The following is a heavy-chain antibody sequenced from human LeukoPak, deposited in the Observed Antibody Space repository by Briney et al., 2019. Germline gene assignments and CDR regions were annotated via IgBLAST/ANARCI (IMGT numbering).Heavy chain of an antibody. D-gene: IGHD3-3*01. CDR3: ARDSAYYDFWSGYPESDY. V-gene: IGHV1-18*01. CDR1: GYTFTSYG. Sequence: ASVKVSCKASGYTFTSYGISWVRQAPGQGLEWMGWISAYNGNTNYAQKLQGRVTMTTDTSTSTAYMELRSLRSDDTAVYYCARDSAYYDFWSGYPESDYWGQGTLVTVSS. CDR2: ISAYNGNT. J-gene: IGHJ4*02.